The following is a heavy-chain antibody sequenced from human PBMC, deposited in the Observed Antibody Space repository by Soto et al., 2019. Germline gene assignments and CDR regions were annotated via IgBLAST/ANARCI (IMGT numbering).Heavy chain of an antibody. CDR1: GFSLNNIRMG. V-gene: IGHV2-26*01. CDR2: IFSNDEK. D-gene: IGHD2-2*01. CDR3: ARMESYSTYKWFDP. Sequence: GSGPTLVNPTETLTLTCTVSGFSLNNIRMGVSWIRQPPGKALECLAHIFSNDEKSYSTSLKSRLTISRDTSRSQVVLTMTNVDPADTATYFCARMESYSTYKWFDPWGQGILVTVSS. J-gene: IGHJ5*02.